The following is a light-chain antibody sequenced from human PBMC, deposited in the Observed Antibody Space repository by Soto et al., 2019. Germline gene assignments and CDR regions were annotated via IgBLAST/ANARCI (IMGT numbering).Light chain of an antibody. Sequence: AIQLTQSPYSLSASVGDRVIITCRASQGVGRALAWYQQKPGKSPKLLIYDASILETGAPARFSGSGSGTDFPLSISTLQPEDFATYYCQQFNGDPSFGQGTRLDIK. CDR2: DAS. J-gene: IGKJ5*01. CDR1: QGVGRA. V-gene: IGKV1-13*02. CDR3: QQFNGDPS.